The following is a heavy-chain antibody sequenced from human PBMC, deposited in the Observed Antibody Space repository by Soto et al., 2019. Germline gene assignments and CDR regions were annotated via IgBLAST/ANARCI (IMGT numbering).Heavy chain of an antibody. CDR3: ATGESGYEHFDY. CDR2: ISSSGSTI. J-gene: IGHJ4*02. CDR1: GFTFSSYE. Sequence: ESGGGLVQPGGSLRLSCAASGFTFSSYEMNWVRQAPGKGLEWVSYISSSGSTIYYADSVKGRFTISRDNAKNSLYLQMNSLRAEDTAVYYCATGESGYEHFDYWGQGTLVTVSS. D-gene: IGHD5-12*01. V-gene: IGHV3-48*03.